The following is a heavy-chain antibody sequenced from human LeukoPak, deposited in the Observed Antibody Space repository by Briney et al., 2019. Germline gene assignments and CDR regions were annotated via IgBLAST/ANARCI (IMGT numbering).Heavy chain of an antibody. Sequence: PGRSLRLSCAASGFAFSSYAIHWVRQAPGKGLEWVSFISYDGRIKYYADSMKGRLTISRDNSKNTVSLQMNSLRAEDTAIYYCARDLSEKYCIDYWGQGTQVTVSS. CDR1: GFAFSSYA. CDR3: ARDLSEKYCIDY. J-gene: IGHJ4*02. V-gene: IGHV3-30-3*01. D-gene: IGHD2-8*02. CDR2: ISYDGRIK.